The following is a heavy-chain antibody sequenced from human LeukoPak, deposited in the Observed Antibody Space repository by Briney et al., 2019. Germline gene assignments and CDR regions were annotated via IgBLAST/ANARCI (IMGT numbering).Heavy chain of an antibody. D-gene: IGHD3-22*01. CDR2: ISYDGSNK. Sequence: GGSLRLSCAASGFTFSSYAMHWVRQAPGKGLEWVAVISYDGSNKYYADSVKGRFTITRDNSKNTLYLQMNSLRAEDTAVYYCARYRDSSGYHDYWGQGTLVTVSS. J-gene: IGHJ4*02. V-gene: IGHV3-30-3*01. CDR1: GFTFSSYA. CDR3: ARYRDSSGYHDY.